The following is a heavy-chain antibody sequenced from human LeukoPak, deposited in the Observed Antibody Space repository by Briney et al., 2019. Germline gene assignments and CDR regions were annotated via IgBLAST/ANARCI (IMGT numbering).Heavy chain of an antibody. CDR2: IYYSGST. V-gene: IGHV4-4*02. CDR3: ARARYGDYVDY. D-gene: IGHD4-17*01. J-gene: IGHJ4*02. CDR1: GGSISSSNW. Sequence: PSGTLSLTCAVSGGSISSSNWWSWVRQPPGKGLEWIGSIYYSGSTYYNPSLKSRVTISVDTSKNQFSLKLSSVTAADTAVYYCARARYGDYVDYWGQGTLVTVSS.